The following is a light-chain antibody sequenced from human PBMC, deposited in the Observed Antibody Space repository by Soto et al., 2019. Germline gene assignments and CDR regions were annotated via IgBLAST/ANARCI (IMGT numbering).Light chain of an antibody. J-gene: IGKJ1*01. V-gene: IGKV1-39*01. CDR3: QQSYSTLWT. Sequence: DIQMTQSPSSLSASVGDRVTITCRASQSISSYLNWYQQKPGKAPKLLIYAASSLQSGVPSRFSGSGSGTDFTLNISSLQLVDFATYYCQQSYSTLWTFGQGTKVEIK. CDR1: QSISSY. CDR2: AAS.